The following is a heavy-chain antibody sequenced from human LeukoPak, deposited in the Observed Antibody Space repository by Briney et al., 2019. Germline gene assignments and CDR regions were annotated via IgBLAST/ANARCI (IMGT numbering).Heavy chain of an antibody. CDR2: ISAYNGNT. Sequence: ASVKVSCKASGYTFTSYGISWVRQAPGQGLEWMGWISAYNGNTNYAQKLQGRVTMTTDTSTSTAYMELRSLRSDDTAVYYCARDPYYYDSSGYYRSEGAFDIWGQGTMVTVSS. D-gene: IGHD3-22*01. CDR1: GYTFTSYG. V-gene: IGHV1-18*01. J-gene: IGHJ3*02. CDR3: ARDPYYYDSSGYYRSEGAFDI.